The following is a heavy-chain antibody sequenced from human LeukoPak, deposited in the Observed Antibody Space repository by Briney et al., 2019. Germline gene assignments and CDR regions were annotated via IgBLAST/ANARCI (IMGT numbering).Heavy chain of an antibody. V-gene: IGHV4-34*01. CDR3: ARNLYSSPCYD. Sequence: PSETLSLTCAVSGGSFSGQYWTWVRQFPGKGLEWIGEINHSGSINYNPSLKSRVTMSKDMSKNHFSLSLSSVTAADTAMYYCARNLYSSPCYDWGQGTLVTVSS. D-gene: IGHD2-15*01. J-gene: IGHJ4*02. CDR2: INHSGSI. CDR1: GGSFSGQY.